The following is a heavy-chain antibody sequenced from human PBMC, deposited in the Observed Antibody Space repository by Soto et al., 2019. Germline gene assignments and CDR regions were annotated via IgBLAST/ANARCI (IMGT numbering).Heavy chain of an antibody. CDR3: AREGQYSSSRSYYYYYGMDV. CDR2: ISAYNGNT. V-gene: IGHV1-18*01. CDR1: GYTFTSYG. J-gene: IGHJ6*02. Sequence: ASVKVSCKASGYTFTSYGISWVQQAPGQGLEWMGWISAYNGNTNYAQKLQGRVTMTTDTSTSTAYMELRSLRSDDTAVYYCAREGQYSSSRSYYYYYGMDVWGQGTTVTVSS. D-gene: IGHD6-6*01.